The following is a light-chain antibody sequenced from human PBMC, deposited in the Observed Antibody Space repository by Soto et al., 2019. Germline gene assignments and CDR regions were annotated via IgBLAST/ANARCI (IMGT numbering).Light chain of an antibody. CDR1: QAVNTR. CDR2: LAS. V-gene: IGKV3D-11*01. CDR3: QQRSSWPIT. J-gene: IGKJ5*01. Sequence: EIVLTQSPATLSSFPGDRVTLSCRASQAVNTRLAWYQHRPGQAPRLLIYLASNRAAGVPARFSGGGSGTDFTLTINSLEPEDFAVYYCQQRSSWPITFGQGTRLEIK.